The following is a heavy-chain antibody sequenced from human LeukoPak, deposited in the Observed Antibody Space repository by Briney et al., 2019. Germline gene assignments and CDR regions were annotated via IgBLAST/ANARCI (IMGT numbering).Heavy chain of an antibody. CDR3: ARGQGSSWLYPPDRYFDY. J-gene: IGHJ4*02. D-gene: IGHD6-13*01. V-gene: IGHV3-33*01. CDR2: IWYDGSNK. Sequence: PGGSLRLSCATSGFTFNRFGMHWVRQAPGKGLEWVAVIWYDGSNKYYADSVKGRFTISRDNSKNTLYLQMNSLRAEDTAVYYCARGQGSSWLYPPDRYFDYWGQGTLVTVSS. CDR1: GFTFNRFG.